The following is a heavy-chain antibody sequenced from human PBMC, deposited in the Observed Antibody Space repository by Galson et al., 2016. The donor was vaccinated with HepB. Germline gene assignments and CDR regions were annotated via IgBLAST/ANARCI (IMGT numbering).Heavy chain of an antibody. D-gene: IGHD1-26*01. V-gene: IGHV4-59*01. CDR2: IYGSGST. Sequence: SETLSLTCSVSGGSITDYHWSWIRQPPGKGLEWIGYIYGSGSTNYNPSLKSRVTLSVDTSKNQFSLKLSSVTAADTAVYYCARSGSYYIFDFWGLGTLVTVSS. CDR1: GGSITDYH. J-gene: IGHJ4*02. CDR3: ARSGSYYIFDF.